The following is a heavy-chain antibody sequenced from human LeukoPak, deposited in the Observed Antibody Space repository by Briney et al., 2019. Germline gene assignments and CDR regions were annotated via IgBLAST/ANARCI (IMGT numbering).Heavy chain of an antibody. V-gene: IGHV3-23*01. D-gene: IGHD3-9*01. CDR3: ARRHYDILTGYYSLDY. CDR2: ISGSGGST. CDR1: GFTFSSYA. Sequence: GGCLRLSCAASGFTFSSYAMSWVRQAPGKGLEWVSAISGSGGSTYYADSVKGRFTISRDNSKNTLYLQMNSLRAEDTAVYYCARRHYDILTGYYSLDYWGQGTLVTVSS. J-gene: IGHJ4*02.